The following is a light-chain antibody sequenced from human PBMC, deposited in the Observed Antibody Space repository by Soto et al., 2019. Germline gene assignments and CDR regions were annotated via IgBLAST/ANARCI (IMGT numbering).Light chain of an antibody. V-gene: IGKV3-20*01. J-gene: IGKJ4*01. CDR3: QQYGVTPPNT. Sequence: DIVLTQSPGTLSLSPGERATLAFMASQSVSSNHLAWYQQKPGQAPRLLIYGGSSRATGIPVRFSGSGSETDFTLTISGLEPEDFALYYCQQYGVTPPNTFGGGTKVDTK. CDR1: QSVSSNH. CDR2: GGS.